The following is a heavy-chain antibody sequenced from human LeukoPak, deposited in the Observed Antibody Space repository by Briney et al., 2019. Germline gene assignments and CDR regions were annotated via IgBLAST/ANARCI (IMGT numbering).Heavy chain of an antibody. J-gene: IGHJ4*02. CDR3: ARDQGRNGYNFN. D-gene: IGHD5-24*01. CDR1: GYSISSGYC. V-gene: IGHV4-38-2*02. Sequence: PETLSLTCTVSGYSISSGYCWGWIRQPPGKGLEWIGSIYHSGSTYYNPSLKSRVTISVDTSKNQFSLKLSSVTAADTAVYYCARDQGRNGYNFNWGQGTLVTVSS. CDR2: IYHSGST.